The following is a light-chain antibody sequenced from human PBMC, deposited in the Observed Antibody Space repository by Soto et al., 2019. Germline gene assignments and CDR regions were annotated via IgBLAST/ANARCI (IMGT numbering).Light chain of an antibody. Sequence: QSARTQPASVSGSPGQSITISCTGTSSDVGGYNYVSWYQQHPGKSPRLMIYEVSNRPSGVSNRFYCSKSGNTASLTISWLQAEDEADYYYSSYTSSSTLVFGTGTKLTVL. CDR1: SSDVGGYNY. CDR3: SSYTSSSTLV. J-gene: IGLJ1*01. V-gene: IGLV2-14*01. CDR2: EVS.